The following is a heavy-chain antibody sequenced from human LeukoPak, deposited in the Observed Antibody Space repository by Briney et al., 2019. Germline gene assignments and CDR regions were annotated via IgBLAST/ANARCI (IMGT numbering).Heavy chain of an antibody. D-gene: IGHD2-2*02. V-gene: IGHV4-61*02. CDR3: ARDQWGDHIVVVPAAISPSRAMDV. CDR2: IYTSGST. Sequence: SQTLSLTCTVSGGSISSGSYYWSWIRQPAGKGLEWIGRIYTSGSTNYNPSLKSRVTISVDTSKNQFSLKLSSVTAADTAVYYCARDQWGDHIVVVPAAISPSRAMDVWGKGTTVTASS. J-gene: IGHJ6*04. CDR1: GGSISSGSYY.